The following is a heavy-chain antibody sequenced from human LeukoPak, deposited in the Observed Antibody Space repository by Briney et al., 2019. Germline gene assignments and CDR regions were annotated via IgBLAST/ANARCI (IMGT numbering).Heavy chain of an antibody. V-gene: IGHV4-38-2*02. CDR3: ARLSVGATHYFDY. D-gene: IGHD1-26*01. CDR1: GYSISSGYY. CDR2: IYYSGST. J-gene: IGHJ4*02. Sequence: SETLSLTCTVSGYSISSGYYWGWIRQPPGKGLEWIGSIYYSGSTYYNPSLKSRVTISVDTSKNQFSLKLSSVTAADTAVYYCARLSVGATHYFDYWGQGTLVTVSS.